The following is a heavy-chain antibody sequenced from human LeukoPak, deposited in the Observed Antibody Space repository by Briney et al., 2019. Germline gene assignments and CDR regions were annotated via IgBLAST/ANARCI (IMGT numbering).Heavy chain of an antibody. CDR1: GGSISSGDYY. D-gene: IGHD2-2*02. J-gene: IGHJ6*03. CDR3: ATHCSSTSCYNLGSYYYYMDV. CDR2: IYYSGST. V-gene: IGHV4-30-4*08. Sequence: SETLCLTCTVSGGSISSGDYYWSWIRQPPGKGLEWIGYIYYSGSTYYNPSLKSRVTISVDTSKNQFSLKLSSVTAADTAVYYCATHCSSTSCYNLGSYYYYMDVWGKGTTVTVSS.